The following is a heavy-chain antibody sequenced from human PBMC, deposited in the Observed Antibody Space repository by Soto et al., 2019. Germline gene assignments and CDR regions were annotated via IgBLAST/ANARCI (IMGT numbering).Heavy chain of an antibody. Sequence: PSETLSLTCTVSGGSISSYYWSWIRQPPGKGLEWIGYIYYSGSTNYNPSLKSRVTISVDTSKNQFSLKLSSVTAADTAVYYCARHRYYYGSGSYYLDYWGQGTLVTVSS. CDR3: ARHRYYYGSGSYYLDY. D-gene: IGHD3-10*01. V-gene: IGHV4-59*08. J-gene: IGHJ4*02. CDR1: GGSISSYY. CDR2: IYYSGST.